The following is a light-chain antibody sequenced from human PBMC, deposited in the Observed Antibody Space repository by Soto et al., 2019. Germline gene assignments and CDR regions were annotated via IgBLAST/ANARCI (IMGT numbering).Light chain of an antibody. CDR1: SRDVGRFNF. J-gene: IGLJ1*01. V-gene: IGLV2-14*01. Sequence: QSVLTQPASVSGSPGQSITISCTGTSRDVGRFNFVSWYQQHPGKAPKLIIFEVTNRPSGVSNRFSGSKSGNTASLTISGLQAEDEADYYCNSYISNNIPYVFGTGTQLTVL. CDR3: NSYISNNIPYV. CDR2: EVT.